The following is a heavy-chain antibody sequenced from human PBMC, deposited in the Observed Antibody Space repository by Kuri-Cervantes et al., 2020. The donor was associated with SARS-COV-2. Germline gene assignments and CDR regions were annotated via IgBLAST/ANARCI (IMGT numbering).Heavy chain of an antibody. CDR3: ARDQSGSYDSSGYYYPPAYYYGMDV. CDR1: GFTFSSYW. CDR2: IKQDGSEK. J-gene: IGHJ6*02. V-gene: IGHV3-7*01. D-gene: IGHD3-22*01. Sequence: GESLKISCAASGFTFSSYWMSWVRQAPGKGLEWVANIKQDGSEKYYVDSVKGRFTISRDNAKNSLYLQMNSLRAEDTAVYYCARDQSGSYDSSGYYYPPAYYYGMDVWGQGTTVTVSS.